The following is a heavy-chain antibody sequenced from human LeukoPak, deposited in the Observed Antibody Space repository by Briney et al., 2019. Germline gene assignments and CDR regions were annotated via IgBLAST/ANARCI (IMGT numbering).Heavy chain of an antibody. CDR2: IWFNGVIK. CDR3: ARSETYNWNFDF. D-gene: IGHD1-20*01. CDR1: GFTFSDNG. J-gene: IGHJ5*01. V-gene: IGHV3-33*01. Sequence: GGSLRLSCEASGFTFSDNGMHWVRQAPGKGLEWLAVIWFNGVIKYYADSVKGQFAISRDNNKNTEYLQMNSLRAEDTAVYYCARSETYNWNFDFWGQGTLVTVSS.